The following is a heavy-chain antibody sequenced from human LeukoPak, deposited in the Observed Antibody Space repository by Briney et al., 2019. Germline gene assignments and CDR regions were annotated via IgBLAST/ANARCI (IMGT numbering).Heavy chain of an antibody. D-gene: IGHD3-22*01. CDR3: AKEKALVVITYFDY. Sequence: GGSLRLSCAASGSTFSSYAMSWVRQAPGKGLEWVSSISGSGGSTYYADSVKGRFTISRDNSKNTLYLQVNSLRAEDTAVYYCAKEKALVVITYFDYWGQGTLVTVSS. CDR1: GSTFSSYA. J-gene: IGHJ4*02. CDR2: ISGSGGST. V-gene: IGHV3-23*01.